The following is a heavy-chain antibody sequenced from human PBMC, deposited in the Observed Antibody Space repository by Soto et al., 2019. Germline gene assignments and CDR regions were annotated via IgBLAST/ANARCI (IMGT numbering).Heavy chain of an antibody. J-gene: IGHJ4*02. Sequence: GGSLRLSCSASGFNFPDHAVSWFRQAPGKGPEWVGLISRTTYGGTAEYAASVRGRFIVSREDSKRIAYLQMNSLKSEDTAVYYCSGHGGFSAPWGPGTLVTVSS. CDR2: ISRTTYGGTA. D-gene: IGHD3-16*01. CDR3: SGHGGFSAP. CDR1: GFNFPDHA. V-gene: IGHV3-49*03.